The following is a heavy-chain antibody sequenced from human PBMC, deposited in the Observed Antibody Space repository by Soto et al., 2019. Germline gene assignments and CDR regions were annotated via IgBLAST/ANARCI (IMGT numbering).Heavy chain of an antibody. CDR3: ARLGIAAAGTPYYYYGMDV. CDR1: GGTFSSYA. V-gene: IGHV1-69*13. D-gene: IGHD6-13*01. Sequence: SVKVSCKASGGTFSSYAISWVRQAPGQGLEWMGGIIPIFGTANYAQKFQGRVTITADESTSTAYMELSSLRSEDTAVYYCARLGIAAAGTPYYYYGMDVWGQGTTVTVSS. J-gene: IGHJ6*02. CDR2: IIPIFGTA.